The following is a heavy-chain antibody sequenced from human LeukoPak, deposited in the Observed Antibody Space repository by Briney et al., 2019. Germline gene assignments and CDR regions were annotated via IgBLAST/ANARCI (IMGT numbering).Heavy chain of an antibody. CDR2: VWHDGSDN. J-gene: IGHJ6*02. D-gene: IGHD2-2*01. CDR3: ARDRTYCSSTSCTRLGMDV. Sequence: PGGSLGLSCEVSGSTFTRYGMHWVRQAPGKGLEWVAVVWHDGSDNAYADSVKGRFTISRDDTKNMLYLQMNSLRAEDTALYYCARDRTYCSSTSCTRLGMDVWGQGTTVTVSS. V-gene: IGHV3-33*01. CDR1: GSTFTRYG.